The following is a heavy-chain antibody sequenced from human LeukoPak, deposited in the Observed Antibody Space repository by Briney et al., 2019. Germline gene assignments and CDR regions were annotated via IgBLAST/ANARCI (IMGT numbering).Heavy chain of an antibody. V-gene: IGHV3-30*03. D-gene: IGHD2/OR15-2a*01. Sequence: GGSLRLSYAASGFTFSSYGMHWVRQAPGKGLEWVAVISYDGSNKYYTDSVKGRLTISRDNSKNTLYLQMNSLRAEDTAVYYCAREGPRGNSQFDYWGQGTLVTVSS. CDR3: AREGPRGNSQFDY. CDR1: GFTFSSYG. J-gene: IGHJ4*02. CDR2: ISYDGSNK.